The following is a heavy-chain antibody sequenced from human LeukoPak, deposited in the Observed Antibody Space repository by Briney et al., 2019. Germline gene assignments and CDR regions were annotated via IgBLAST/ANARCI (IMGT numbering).Heavy chain of an antibody. CDR3: ARQTGSGLFILP. V-gene: IGHV4-39*01. D-gene: IGHD3/OR15-3a*01. Sequence: SETLSLTCTVSGVSISSSNSYWGWIRQPPGKGLEWLGSIYYSGNTYYNASLKSQVSISIDTSKNQFSLKLTSVTAADTAVYYCARQTGSGLFILPGGQGTLVTVSS. CDR2: IYYSGNT. J-gene: IGHJ4*02. CDR1: GVSISSSNSY.